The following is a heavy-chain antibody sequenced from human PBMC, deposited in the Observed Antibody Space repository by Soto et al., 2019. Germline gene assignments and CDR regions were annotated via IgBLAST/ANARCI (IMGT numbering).Heavy chain of an antibody. Sequence: PSETLSLTCTVSGGSISSSSYYWGWIRQPPGKGLEWIGSIYYSGSTYYNPSLKSRVTISVDTSKNQFSLKLSSVTAADTAVYYCARLSNAIVVVTFDYWGQGTLVTVSS. CDR1: GGSISSSSYY. V-gene: IGHV4-39*01. J-gene: IGHJ4*02. CDR3: ARLSNAIVVVTFDY. CDR2: IYYSGST. D-gene: IGHD2-21*02.